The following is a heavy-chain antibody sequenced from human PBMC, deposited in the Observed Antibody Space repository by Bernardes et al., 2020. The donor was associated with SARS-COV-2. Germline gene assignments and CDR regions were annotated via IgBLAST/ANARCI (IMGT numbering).Heavy chain of an antibody. CDR3: ARDSNPRFYDTSGYSFDF. V-gene: IGHV3-74*01. J-gene: IGHJ4*02. CDR2: ISRGDGTTT. D-gene: IGHD3-22*01. Sequence: GGSLRLSCAASGFTFSNHWMHWVRQVPGKGLVWVSCISRGDGTTTRYADSVKGRFTISRDNAKNTLFLQMNSLSAEDTAVYYCARDSNPRFYDTSGYSFDFWGQGALVTVSS. CDR1: GFTFSNHW.